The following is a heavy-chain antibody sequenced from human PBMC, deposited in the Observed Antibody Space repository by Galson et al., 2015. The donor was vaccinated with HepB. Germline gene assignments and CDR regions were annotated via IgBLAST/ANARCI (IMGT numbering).Heavy chain of an antibody. D-gene: IGHD2-15*01. V-gene: IGHV3-30*18. CDR3: AKDVYCSGGSCYTYYYYGMDV. J-gene: IGHJ6*02. CDR2: ISYDGSNK. Sequence: SLRLSCAASGFTFSSYGMHWVRQAPGKGLEWVAVISYDGSNKYYADSVKGRFTISRDNSKNTLYLQMNSLRAEDTAVYYCAKDVYCSGGSCYTYYYYGMDVWGQGTTVTVSS. CDR1: GFTFSSYG.